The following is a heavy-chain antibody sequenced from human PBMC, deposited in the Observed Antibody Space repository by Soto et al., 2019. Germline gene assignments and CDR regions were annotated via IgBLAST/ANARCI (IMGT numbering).Heavy chain of an antibody. CDR2: IYYSGST. V-gene: IGHV4-31*03. CDR1: GGSINSGAYY. Sequence: SETLSLTCTVSGGSINSGAYYWSWIRQHPGKGLEWIGYIYYSGSTYYNPSLKSRVTISVDTSKNQFSLKLSSVTAADTAVYYCARGNVVAIDYWGQGPLVTVSS. J-gene: IGHJ4*02. CDR3: ARGNVVAIDY. D-gene: IGHD2-21*01.